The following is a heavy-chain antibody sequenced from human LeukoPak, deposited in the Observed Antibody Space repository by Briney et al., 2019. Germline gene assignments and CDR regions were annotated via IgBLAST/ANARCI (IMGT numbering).Heavy chain of an antibody. V-gene: IGHV1-69*06. CDR2: IIPIFGTA. J-gene: IGHJ6*03. D-gene: IGHD6-13*01. Sequence: SVKVSCKASGGTFSSYAISWVRQAPGQGLEWMGGIIPIFGTANYAQKFQGRVTITADKSTSTAYMELSSLRSEDTAVYYCASQIWAAAILGYYYYYMDVWGKGTTVTVSS. CDR1: GGTFSSYA. CDR3: ASQIWAAAILGYYYYYMDV.